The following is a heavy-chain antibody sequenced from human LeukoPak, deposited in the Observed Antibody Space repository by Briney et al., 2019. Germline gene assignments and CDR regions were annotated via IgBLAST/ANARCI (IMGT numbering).Heavy chain of an antibody. J-gene: IGHJ4*02. D-gene: IGHD1-7*01. V-gene: IGHV3-7*01. CDR2: IKQDGSEK. CDR3: ARDRHSRTTDY. Sequence: GGALRLSCAASGFTLSSYWMSWVRQAPGKGVEWVANIKQDGSEKYYVDSVKGRFTISRDNAKNSLYLQMNSLRAEDTAVYYCARDRHSRTTDYWGQGTLVTVSS. CDR1: GFTLSSYW.